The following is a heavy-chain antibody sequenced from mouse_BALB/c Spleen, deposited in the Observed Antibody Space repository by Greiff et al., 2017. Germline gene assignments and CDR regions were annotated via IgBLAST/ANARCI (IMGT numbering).Heavy chain of an antibody. D-gene: IGHD1-1*01. CDR1: GFTFSSFG. Sequence: EVHLVESGGGLVQPGGSRKLSCAASGFTFSSFGMHWVRQAPEKGLEWVAYISSGSSTIYYADTVKGRFTISRDNPKNTLFLQMTSLRSEDTAMYYCASGYYYGSSYAIYWGQGTLVTVSA. V-gene: IGHV5-17*02. J-gene: IGHJ3*01. CDR3: ASGYYYGSSYAIY. CDR2: ISSGSSTI.